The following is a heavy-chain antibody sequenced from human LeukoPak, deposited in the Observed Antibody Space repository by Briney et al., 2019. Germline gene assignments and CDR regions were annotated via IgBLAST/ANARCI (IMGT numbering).Heavy chain of an antibody. J-gene: IGHJ4*02. CDR3: AGVRGLMPLDY. Sequence: PGGSLRLSCAASGFTFSSYVMPWVRQPPAKGLEWVSAISGSGGNISYADSVRGRFTISRDNSKHTLYLQMNSLRAEDTAVYYCAGVRGLMPLDYWGQGTLVTVSS. CDR1: GFTFSSYV. V-gene: IGHV3-23*01. D-gene: IGHD3-10*01. CDR2: ISGSGGNI.